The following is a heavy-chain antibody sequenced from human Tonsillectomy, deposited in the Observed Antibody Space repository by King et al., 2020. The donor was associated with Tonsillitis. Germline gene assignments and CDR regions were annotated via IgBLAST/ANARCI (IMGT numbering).Heavy chain of an antibody. CDR1: GFTFDDSG. Sequence: EGQLVQSGGGLVQPGRSLRLSCAASGFTFDDSGMYWVRQAPGKGLEWVSGISRNSGSIGYADSVKGRFTISRDNAKNSLYLQMNSLRAEETALYYCAKPNLSGYYDILTGYPEYYFDYWGQGTLVTVSS. CDR2: ISRNSGSI. J-gene: IGHJ4*02. V-gene: IGHV3-9*01. D-gene: IGHD3-9*01. CDR3: AKPNLSGYYDILTGYPEYYFDY.